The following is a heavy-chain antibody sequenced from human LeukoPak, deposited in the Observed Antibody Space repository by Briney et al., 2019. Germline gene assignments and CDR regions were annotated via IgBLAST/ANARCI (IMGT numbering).Heavy chain of an antibody. CDR3: ARDLLDFWSGYYESGWEYYGMDV. V-gene: IGHV1-18*01. D-gene: IGHD3-3*01. CDR1: GYTFTSYG. Sequence: GASVKVSCKASGYTFTSYGISWVRQAPGQGLEWMGWISAYNGNTNYAQKLQGRVTMTTDTSTSTAYMEMRSLRSDDTAVYYCARDLLDFWSGYYESGWEYYGMDVWGQGTTVTVSS. CDR2: ISAYNGNT. J-gene: IGHJ6*02.